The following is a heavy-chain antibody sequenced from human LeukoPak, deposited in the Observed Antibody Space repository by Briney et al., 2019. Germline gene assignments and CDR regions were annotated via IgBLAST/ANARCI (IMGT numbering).Heavy chain of an antibody. CDR3: ARGDDIVVVPAAMTLFGSLDY. J-gene: IGHJ4*02. V-gene: IGHV3-30*03. D-gene: IGHD2-2*01. CDR1: GFTFSSYW. Sequence: GGFLRLSCAASGFTFSSYWMSWVRQAPGKGLEWVAVISYDGSNKYYADSVKGRFTISRDNSKNTLYLQMNSLRAEDTAVYYCARGDDIVVVPAAMTLFGSLDYWGQGTLVTVSS. CDR2: ISYDGSNK.